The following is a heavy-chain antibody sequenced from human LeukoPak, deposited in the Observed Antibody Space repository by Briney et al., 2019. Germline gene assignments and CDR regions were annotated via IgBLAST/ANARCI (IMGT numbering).Heavy chain of an antibody. V-gene: IGHV1-18*01. CDR2: ISAYNGNT. Sequence: ASVKVSCKASGYTFTSYGISWVRRAPGQGLERMGWISAYNGNTNYAQKLQGRVTMTTDTSTSTAYMELRSLRSDDTAVYYCARRPEIAAALDCWGQGTLVTVSS. D-gene: IGHD6-13*01. CDR1: GYTFTSYG. J-gene: IGHJ4*02. CDR3: ARRPEIAAALDC.